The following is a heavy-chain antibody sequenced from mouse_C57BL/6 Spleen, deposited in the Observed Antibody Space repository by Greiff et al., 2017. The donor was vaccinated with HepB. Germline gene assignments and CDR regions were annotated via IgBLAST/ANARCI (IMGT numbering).Heavy chain of an antibody. J-gene: IGHJ1*03. CDR3: ARQGYYGSSYVGYFDV. D-gene: IGHD1-1*01. CDR2: ISSGGSHT. CDR1: GFTFSSYG. Sequence: EVKLVESGGDLVKPGGSLKLSCAASGFTFSSYGMSWVRQTPDKRLEWVATISSGGSHTYYPDSVKGRFTISRDNAKNTLYLQMSSLKSEDTAMYYCARQGYYGSSYVGYFDVWGTGTTVTVSS. V-gene: IGHV5-6*01.